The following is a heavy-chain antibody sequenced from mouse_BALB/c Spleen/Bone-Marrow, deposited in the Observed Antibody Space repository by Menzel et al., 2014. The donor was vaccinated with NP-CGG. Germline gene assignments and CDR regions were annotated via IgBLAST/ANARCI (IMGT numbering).Heavy chain of an antibody. CDR3: ARGAYYYGSSYDAMDY. CDR1: GFTFSSFG. CDR2: ISSGSSTI. D-gene: IGHD1-1*01. J-gene: IGHJ4*01. V-gene: IGHV5-17*02. Sequence: EVQVVESGGGLVQPGGSPKLSCAASGFTFSSFGMHWVRQAPEKGLEWVAYISSGSSTIYYADTVKGRFTISRDNPKNTLFLQMTSLRSEDTAMYYCARGAYYYGSSYDAMDYWGQGTSVTVSS.